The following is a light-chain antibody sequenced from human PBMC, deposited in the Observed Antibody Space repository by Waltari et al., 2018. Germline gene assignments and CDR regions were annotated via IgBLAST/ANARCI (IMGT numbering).Light chain of an antibody. CDR3: MQALQTPI. CDR1: QSLLHSNGYNY. V-gene: IGKV2-28*01. CDR2: LGS. J-gene: IGKJ3*01. Sequence: DIVMTQSPLSLPVTPGEPASISCRSSQSLLHSNGYNYLDWYLQKPGQSPQLLSYLGSNRASGVPDRFSGSGSGTDFTLKISRVEAEDVGVYYCMQALQTPIFGPGTKVDIK.